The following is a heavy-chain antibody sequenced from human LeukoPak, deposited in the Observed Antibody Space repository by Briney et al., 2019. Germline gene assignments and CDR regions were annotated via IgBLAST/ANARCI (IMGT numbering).Heavy chain of an antibody. CDR1: GFTFSSYG. D-gene: IGHD1-26*01. CDR2: IRYDGSNK. CDR3: ARDWREWELPSGFDY. Sequence: GGSLRLSCAASGFTFSSYGMHWVRQAPGKGLEWVAFIRYDGSNKYYADSVKGRFTISRDNAKNSLYLQMNSLRAEDTAVYYCARDWREWELPSGFDYWGQGTLVTVSS. V-gene: IGHV3-30*02. J-gene: IGHJ4*02.